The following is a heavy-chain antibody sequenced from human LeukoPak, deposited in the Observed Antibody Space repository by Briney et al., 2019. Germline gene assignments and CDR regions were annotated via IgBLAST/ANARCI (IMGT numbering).Heavy chain of an antibody. CDR1: GFTFSSYS. D-gene: IGHD4-23*01. CDR2: ISSSSTI. Sequence: GGSLRLACAASGFTFSSYSMNWVRQAPGKGLEWVSYISSSSTIYYADSVKGRFTISRDNAKNSLYLQMNSLRAEDTAVYYCARGNSVNRYFYALDGWGQGTTVTVPS. CDR3: ARGNSVNRYFYALDG. V-gene: IGHV3-48*01. J-gene: IGHJ6*02.